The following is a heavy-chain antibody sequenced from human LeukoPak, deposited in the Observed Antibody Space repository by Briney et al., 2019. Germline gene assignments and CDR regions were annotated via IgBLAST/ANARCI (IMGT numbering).Heavy chain of an antibody. D-gene: IGHD1/OR15-1a*01. Sequence: SETLSLTCTVSGGSISSGDYSWSWIRQHPGKGLEWIGYIFYTGSTYYNPSLKSRLTISVDTSKNQFSLKPSSVTAADTAVYYCAREVWNIRNPGAWLDPWGQGSLVIVSS. V-gene: IGHV4-31*03. CDR2: IFYTGST. CDR1: GGSISSGDYS. J-gene: IGHJ5*02. CDR3: AREVWNIRNPGAWLDP.